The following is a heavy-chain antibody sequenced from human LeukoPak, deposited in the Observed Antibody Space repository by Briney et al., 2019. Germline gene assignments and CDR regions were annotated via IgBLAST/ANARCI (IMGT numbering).Heavy chain of an antibody. CDR1: GGSFSGYY. CDR3: ARDTAVAGIPEYFQH. V-gene: IGHV4-34*01. CDR2: INHSGST. D-gene: IGHD6-19*01. Sequence: PSETLSLTCAVYGGSFSGYYWSWIRQPPGKGLEWIGEINHSGSTNYNPSLKSRVTISVDTSKNQFSLKLSSVTAADTAVYYCARDTAVAGIPEYFQHWGQGTLVTVSS. J-gene: IGHJ1*01.